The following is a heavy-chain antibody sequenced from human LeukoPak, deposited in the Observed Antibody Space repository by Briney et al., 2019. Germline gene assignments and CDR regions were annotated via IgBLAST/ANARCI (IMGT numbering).Heavy chain of an antibody. CDR2: TYYRSQWYS. Sequence: SQTLSLTCAIPGDSVSSNSAAWNWIRQSPSRGLEWLGRTYYRSQWYSDYAESVKGRITINPDTSKNQFSLQLNSVTPEDTAVYYCARYQVSQGRETTPFDYWGQGTLVTVSS. D-gene: IGHD1-14*01. J-gene: IGHJ4*02. V-gene: IGHV6-1*01. CDR1: GDSVSSNSAA. CDR3: ARYQVSQGRETTPFDY.